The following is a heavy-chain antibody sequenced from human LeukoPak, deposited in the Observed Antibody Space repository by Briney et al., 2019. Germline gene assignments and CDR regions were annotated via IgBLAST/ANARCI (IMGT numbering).Heavy chain of an antibody. D-gene: IGHD5-12*01. CDR2: FSPIFGTA. CDR1: GGTFSSYA. V-gene: IGHV1-69*13. J-gene: IGHJ6*02. CDR3: AREGLDKRHAVDIVATITPRDGMDV. Sequence: ASVKVSCKPSGGTFSSYAIIWVRQAPGQGLEWMGGFSPIFGTANYAQKFQGRVTITADESTSTAYMELSSLRSEDTAVYYCAREGLDKRHAVDIVATITPRDGMDVWGQGTTVTVSS.